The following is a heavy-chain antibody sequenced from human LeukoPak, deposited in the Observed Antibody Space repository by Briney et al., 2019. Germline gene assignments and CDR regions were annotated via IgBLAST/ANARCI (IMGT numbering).Heavy chain of an antibody. J-gene: IGHJ3*02. CDR1: GFTFSSYG. V-gene: IGHV3-30*02. Sequence: PGGSLRLSCAASGFTFSSYGMHWVRQAPGKGLEWVAFIRYDGSNKYYADSVKGRFTISRDNSKNTLYLQMNSLRAEDTAVYYCATEHGRPYCSSTSCYMGAFDIWGQGTMVTVSS. CDR3: ATEHGRPYCSSTSCYMGAFDI. CDR2: IRYDGSNK. D-gene: IGHD2-2*02.